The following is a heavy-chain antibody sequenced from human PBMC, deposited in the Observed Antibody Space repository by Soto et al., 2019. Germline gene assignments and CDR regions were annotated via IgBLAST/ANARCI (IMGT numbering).Heavy chain of an antibody. V-gene: IGHV4-30-4*01. J-gene: IGHJ6*02. Sequence: QTLSLTCTVSGGSISSGDYYWSWIRQPPGKGLEWIGYISYSGSDDYNPSLKSRFTISIDTSKKQFSLNLRSVTAADTAVYYCARDWWKMVRGVSISGGMDVWGQGTTVTVSS. CDR2: ISYSGSD. D-gene: IGHD3-10*01. CDR1: GGSISSGDYY. CDR3: ARDWWKMVRGVSISGGMDV.